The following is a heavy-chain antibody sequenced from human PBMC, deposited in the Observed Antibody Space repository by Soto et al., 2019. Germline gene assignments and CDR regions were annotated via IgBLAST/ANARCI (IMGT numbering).Heavy chain of an antibody. V-gene: IGHV1-69*04. CDR1: GVTFSSYT. D-gene: IGHD2-8*01. Sequence: GASVKVSCKSSGVTFSSYTISWLRHYTGQGLECMGRIIPILGIANYAQKFQGRVTITADKSTSTAYMELSSLRSEDTAVYYCARDGRYCTNGVCYHDIWGQGTMVTVSS. J-gene: IGHJ3*02. CDR2: IIPILGIA. CDR3: ARDGRYCTNGVCYHDI.